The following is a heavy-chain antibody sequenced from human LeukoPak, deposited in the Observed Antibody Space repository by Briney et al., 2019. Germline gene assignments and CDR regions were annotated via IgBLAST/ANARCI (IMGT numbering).Heavy chain of an antibody. J-gene: IGHJ4*02. CDR3: AREDPLGSNDY. CDR1: GFTFSSYP. V-gene: IGHV3-64*01. CDR2: ISGGGSDT. Sequence: QSGGSLRLSCAASGFTFSSYPLHWVRQAPGKGLEYVSAISGGGSDTYYSNSVRGRFIISRDNSKNTLYLQMGSLRVEDTAVYYCAREDPLGSNDYWGQGTLVTVS.